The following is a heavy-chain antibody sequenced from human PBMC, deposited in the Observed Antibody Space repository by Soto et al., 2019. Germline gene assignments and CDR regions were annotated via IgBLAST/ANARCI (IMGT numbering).Heavy chain of an antibody. D-gene: IGHD3-16*01. Sequence: SETLSLTCTVSGGSISSSSYYWGWIRQPPGKGLEWIGSIYYSGSTNYNPSLKSRVTISVDTSKNQFSLKLSSVTAADTAVYYCAGGDAYYAVPVWGHGTTVTVSS. CDR3: AGGDAYYAVPV. J-gene: IGHJ6*02. V-gene: IGHV4-39*01. CDR2: IYYSGST. CDR1: GGSISSSSYY.